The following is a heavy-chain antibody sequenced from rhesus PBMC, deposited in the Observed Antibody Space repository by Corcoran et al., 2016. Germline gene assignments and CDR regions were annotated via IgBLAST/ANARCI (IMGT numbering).Heavy chain of an antibody. V-gene: IGHV4S14*01. CDR1: GGSISGYYY. CDR2: IYGSGGSN. Sequence: QVQLQESGPGLVKPSETLSLTCAVSGGSISGYYYWSWIRQPPGKGLEWLGSIYGSGGSNYLNPSLKSRVTLSVDTSKNQFSLKLSSVTAADTAVYYCASWYSSSYDYFEFWGQGALVTVSS. CDR3: ASWYSSSYDYFEF. J-gene: IGHJ1*01. D-gene: IGHD6-43*01.